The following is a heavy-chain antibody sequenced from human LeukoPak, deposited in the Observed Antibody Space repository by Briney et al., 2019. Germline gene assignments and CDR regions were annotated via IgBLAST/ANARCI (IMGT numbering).Heavy chain of an antibody. CDR3: ARDRGFRDSSGYADY. V-gene: IGHV4-34*01. D-gene: IGHD3-22*01. Sequence: SETLSLTCAVYGGSFSGYYWSWIRQPPGKGLEWIGEINHSGSTNYNPSLKSRVTMSVDTSKNQFSLKLSSVTAADTAVYYCARDRGFRDSSGYADYWGQGTLVTVSS. CDR2: INHSGST. CDR1: GGSFSGYY. J-gene: IGHJ4*02.